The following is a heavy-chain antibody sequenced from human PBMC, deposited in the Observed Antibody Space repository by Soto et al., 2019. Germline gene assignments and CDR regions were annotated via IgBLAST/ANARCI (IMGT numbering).Heavy chain of an antibody. CDR1: GGSISSYY. CDR3: ARSSTSANYFDY. D-gene: IGHD2-2*01. Sequence: SSETLSLTCTVSGGSISSYYWSWIRQPPGKGLEWIGYIYYSGSTNYNPSLKSRVTISVDTSKNQFSLKLSSVTAADTAVYYCARSSTSANYFDYWGQGTLVTVSS. V-gene: IGHV4-59*12. J-gene: IGHJ4*02. CDR2: IYYSGST.